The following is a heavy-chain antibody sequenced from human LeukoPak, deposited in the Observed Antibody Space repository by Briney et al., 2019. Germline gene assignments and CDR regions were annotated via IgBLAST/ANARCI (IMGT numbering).Heavy chain of an antibody. Sequence: PGRFLRLSCAASGFTFSSYGMHWVRQAPGKGLEWVAVIWYDGSNKYYADSVKGRFTISRDNSKNTLYLQMNSLRAEDTAVYYCARVDLVGATPLGAFDIWGQGTMVTVSS. CDR3: ARVDLVGATPLGAFDI. D-gene: IGHD1-26*01. CDR2: IWYDGSNK. J-gene: IGHJ3*02. V-gene: IGHV3-33*01. CDR1: GFTFSSYG.